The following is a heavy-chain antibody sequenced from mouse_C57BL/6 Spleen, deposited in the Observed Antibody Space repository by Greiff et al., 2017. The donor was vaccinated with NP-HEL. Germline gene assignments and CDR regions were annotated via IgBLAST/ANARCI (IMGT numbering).Heavy chain of an antibody. CDR3: ARSDYSNYDYAMDY. D-gene: IGHD2-5*01. CDR1: GYAFSSYW. V-gene: IGHV1-80*01. Sequence: QVQLQQSGAELVKPGASVKISCKASGYAFSSYWMNWVKQRPGKGLEWIGQIYPGDGDTNYNGKFKGKATLTADKSSSTAYMQLSSLTSEDSAVYFCARSDYSNYDYAMDYWGQGTSVTVSS. CDR2: IYPGDGDT. J-gene: IGHJ4*01.